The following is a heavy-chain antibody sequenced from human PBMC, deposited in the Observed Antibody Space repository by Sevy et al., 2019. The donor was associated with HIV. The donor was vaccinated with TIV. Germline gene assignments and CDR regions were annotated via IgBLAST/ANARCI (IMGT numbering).Heavy chain of an antibody. D-gene: IGHD6-13*01. Sequence: GGSLRLSCAASGFTFSSHWMSWVRQAPGKGLEWVANIKQDGSEKYYVDSVKGRFTISRDNAKNSLYLQMNSLRAEDTAVYYCARDRRPYSSSLDYWGQGTLVTVSS. CDR3: ARDRRPYSSSLDY. CDR2: IKQDGSEK. V-gene: IGHV3-7*01. CDR1: GFTFSSHW. J-gene: IGHJ4*02.